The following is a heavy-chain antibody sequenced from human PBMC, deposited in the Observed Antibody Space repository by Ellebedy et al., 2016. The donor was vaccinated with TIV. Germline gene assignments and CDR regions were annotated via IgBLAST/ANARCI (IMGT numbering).Heavy chain of an antibody. CDR1: GGSISSGGYF. D-gene: IGHD4-11*01. CDR2: IYYSGRT. J-gene: IGHJ4*02. Sequence: SETLSLTCTVSGGSISSGGYFWSWIRQHPGKGLEWIGYIYYSGRTSYNPSPKSRVTISVDTSKKQFSLKLSSGTAADTAVYYCARSPGRNDYTIFNWGQGTLVTVSS. CDR3: ARSPGRNDYTIFN. V-gene: IGHV4-31*03.